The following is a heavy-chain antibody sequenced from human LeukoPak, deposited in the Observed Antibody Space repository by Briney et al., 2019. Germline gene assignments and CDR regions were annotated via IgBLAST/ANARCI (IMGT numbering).Heavy chain of an antibody. D-gene: IGHD4-11*01. V-gene: IGHV7-4-1*02. CDR3: ARYSGAIDDYSLAS. Sequence: ASVRVSCKGSGYSFTAYALKWVRQAPGQGLQRMAWINTKNGRPTYAQGLRGRFVFSLDTAVNTAYLQISSLKAEDTAVYYCARYSGAIDDYSLASWGQRTLVTVSS. J-gene: IGHJ4*02. CDR1: GYSFTAYA. CDR2: INTKNGRP.